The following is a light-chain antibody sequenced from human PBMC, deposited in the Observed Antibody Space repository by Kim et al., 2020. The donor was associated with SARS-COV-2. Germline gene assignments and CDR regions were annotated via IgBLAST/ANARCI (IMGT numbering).Light chain of an antibody. Sequence: SLSPGDGATLSCRASQSVGDFLAWYQQRPGQAPRLLIYDASKRATGIPARFSGSGSGTDFTLTISTLESEDSAIYCCQRSSWPITFGRGTRLEIK. CDR2: DAS. J-gene: IGKJ5*01. V-gene: IGKV3-11*01. CDR3: QRSSWPIT. CDR1: QSVGDF.